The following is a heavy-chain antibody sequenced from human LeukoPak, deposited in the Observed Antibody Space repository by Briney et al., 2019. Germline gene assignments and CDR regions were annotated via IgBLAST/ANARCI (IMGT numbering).Heavy chain of an antibody. Sequence: GGSLRLSCAASGSTFSSYGMHWVRQAPGKGLEWGAVIWYDGSNKYYADSVKGRFTISRDNSKNTLYLQMNSLRAEATAVSYCAREHSPLRYFGWFSLDYWGQGTLVTVSS. V-gene: IGHV3-33*01. D-gene: IGHD3-9*01. CDR1: GSTFSSYG. CDR2: IWYDGSNK. J-gene: IGHJ4*02. CDR3: AREHSPLRYFGWFSLDY.